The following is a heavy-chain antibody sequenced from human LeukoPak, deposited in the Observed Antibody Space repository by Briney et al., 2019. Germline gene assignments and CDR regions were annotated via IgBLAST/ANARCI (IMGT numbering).Heavy chain of an antibody. D-gene: IGHD1-1*01. CDR1: GFTFSSYW. J-gene: IGHJ6*03. V-gene: IGHV4-59*01. CDR2: VDHTGST. CDR3: ARGRVSSSTWYSTYYYYFYMDV. Sequence: GSLRLSCTASGFTFSSYWMHWVRQAPGKGLEWIGYVDHTGSTNFNPSLNGRVSISRDTTKNLFSLRLRSVTAADTAVYFCARGRVSSSTWYSTYYYYFYMDVWGKGTTVTVSS.